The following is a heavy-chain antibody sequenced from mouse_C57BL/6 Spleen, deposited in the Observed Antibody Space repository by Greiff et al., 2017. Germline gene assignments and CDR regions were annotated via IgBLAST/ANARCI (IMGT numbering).Heavy chain of an antibody. CDR2: IHPNSGST. D-gene: IGHD1-1*01. CDR1: GYTFTSYW. V-gene: IGHV1-64*01. CDR3: ARGDYYGSSGDYFDY. Sequence: QVQLQQPGAELVKPGASVKLSCKASGYTFTSYWMHWVKQRPGQGLEWIGMIHPNSGSTNYNEKFKSKATLTVDKSSSTAYMQLSSLTSEDSAVYYCARGDYYGSSGDYFDYWGQGTTHTVSS. J-gene: IGHJ2*01.